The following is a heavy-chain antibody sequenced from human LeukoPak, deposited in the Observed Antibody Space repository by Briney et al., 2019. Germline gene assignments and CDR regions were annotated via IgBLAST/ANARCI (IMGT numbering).Heavy chain of an antibody. CDR3: ARGLRLPSRSSPAVPHV. CDR1: GGSFSDYY. CDR2: INHSGTT. D-gene: IGHD2-2*01. Sequence: SETLSLTCAVYGGSFSDYYWNWIRHPPGKGLEWIGEINHSGTTNYNPSHKSRVTVSVDTSKNQFSLRLSAVTAADTAVYHCARGLRLPSRSSPAVPHVWGKGTTVTVSA. V-gene: IGHV4-34*01. J-gene: IGHJ6*04.